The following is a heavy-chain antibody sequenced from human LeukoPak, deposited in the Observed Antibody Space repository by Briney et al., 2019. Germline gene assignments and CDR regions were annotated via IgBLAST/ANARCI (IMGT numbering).Heavy chain of an antibody. Sequence: SETLSLTCTVSGGSISGYHWSWIRQPPGKGLEWIGHIYYGGSTNYNPSLKSRVTISLDTSKNQFSLKLNSVTAADTAVYYCARHHILSTGTFDYWGQGTLVTVSS. CDR3: ARHHILSTGTFDY. J-gene: IGHJ4*02. CDR2: IYYGGST. CDR1: GGSISGYH. V-gene: IGHV4-59*08. D-gene: IGHD5/OR15-5a*01.